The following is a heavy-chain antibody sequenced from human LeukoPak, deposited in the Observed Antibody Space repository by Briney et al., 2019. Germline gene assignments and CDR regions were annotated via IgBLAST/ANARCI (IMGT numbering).Heavy chain of an antibody. V-gene: IGHV3-48*03. J-gene: IGHJ4*02. Sequence: PGGSLRLSCVASGFSFRSYELNWVRQAPGKGLEWISYISNSAGTIRYADSVKGRFTISRDNVKNSVYLQMNSLRAEDTAVYFCARGYYYGPGTYHLDYWGRGTLVIVSS. CDR1: GFSFRSYE. CDR3: ARGYYYGPGTYHLDY. CDR2: ISNSAGTI. D-gene: IGHD3-10*01.